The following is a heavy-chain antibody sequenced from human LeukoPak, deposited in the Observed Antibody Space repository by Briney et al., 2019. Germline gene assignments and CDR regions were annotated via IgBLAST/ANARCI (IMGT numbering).Heavy chain of an antibody. V-gene: IGHV1-2*02. CDR1: GYTFTGYY. CDR3: ARGKYQLLRGFDY. CDR2: INPNSGGT. D-gene: IGHD2-2*01. Sequence: ASVKVSCKASGYTFTGYYMHWVRQAPGQGLEWMGWINPNSGGTNYARKFQGRVTMTRDTSISTAYMELSRLRSDDTAVYYCARGKYQLLRGFDYWGQGTLVTVSS. J-gene: IGHJ4*02.